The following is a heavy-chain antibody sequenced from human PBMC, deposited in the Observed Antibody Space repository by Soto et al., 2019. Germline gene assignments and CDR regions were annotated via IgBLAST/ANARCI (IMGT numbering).Heavy chain of an antibody. D-gene: IGHD2-2*01. CDR2: IYYSGST. Sequence: SETLSLTCTVSGGSISSYYWSWIRQPPGKGLEWIGYIYYSGSTNYNPSLKSRVTISVDTSKNQFSLKLSSVTAADTAVHYCARTRDIVVVPAALYWYFDLWGRGTLVTVSS. J-gene: IGHJ2*01. CDR1: GGSISSYY. V-gene: IGHV4-59*01. CDR3: ARTRDIVVVPAALYWYFDL.